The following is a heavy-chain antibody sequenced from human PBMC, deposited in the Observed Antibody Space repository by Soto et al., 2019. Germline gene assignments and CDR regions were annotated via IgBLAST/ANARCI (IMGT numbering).Heavy chain of an antibody. CDR2: IYYSGST. CDR1: GGSISSGDYF. D-gene: IGHD1-20*01. Sequence: QVQLQESGPGLVKPSQTLSLTCTVSGGSISSGDYFWSWIRQPPGKGLEWIRYIYYSGSTSYNPSLKRRSIRSLATSQHQFSMKLRSLTASVTSVYYSPTTGGSYVAVAYVYLAGGQGSLVTVSS. J-gene: IGHJ4*02. CDR3: PTTGGSYVAVAYVYLA. V-gene: IGHV4-30-4*01.